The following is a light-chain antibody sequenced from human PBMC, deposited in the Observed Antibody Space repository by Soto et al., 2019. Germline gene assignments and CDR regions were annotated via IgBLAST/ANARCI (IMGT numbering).Light chain of an antibody. J-gene: IGKJ2*01. CDR3: HQYNDWPPYT. CDR2: GAS. Sequence: EIVMTQSPATLSVSPGERATLSCRASQSVNNNLAWYQQKPGQAPRLLIYGASTTATGIPGRFSGSGSGTEFTLTISSLQSEVFAVYYCHQYNDWPPYTFGQGTKLEIK. CDR1: QSVNNN. V-gene: IGKV3-15*01.